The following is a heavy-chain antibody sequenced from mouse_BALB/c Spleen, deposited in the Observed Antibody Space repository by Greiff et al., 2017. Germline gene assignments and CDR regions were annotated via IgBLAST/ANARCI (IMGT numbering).Heavy chain of an antibody. D-gene: IGHD3-3*01. Sequence: EVMLVESGGGLVKPGGSLKLSCAASGFTFSSYAMSWVRQTPEKSLEWVASISSGGSTYYPDSVKGRFTISRDNARNILYLQVSSLRSEDTAMYYCARGREGGICALYAIDYWGQGTSVTVSS. J-gene: IGHJ4*01. V-gene: IGHV5-6-5*01. CDR1: GFTFSSYA. CDR2: ISSGGST. CDR3: ARGREGGICALYAIDY.